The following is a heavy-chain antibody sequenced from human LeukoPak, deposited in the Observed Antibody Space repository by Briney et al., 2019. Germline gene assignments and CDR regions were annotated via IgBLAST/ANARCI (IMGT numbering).Heavy chain of an antibody. CDR1: GYTFTDYY. V-gene: IGHV1-2*02. D-gene: IGHD6-19*01. CDR3: ASSTIAVAGTGMDV. CDR2: INPNSGGT. Sequence: ASVKVSCKASGYTFTDYYLHRVRQAPGQGLEWMGWINPNSGGTNYAQKFQGRVTMTRDTSISTAYMELSRLRSDDTAVYYCASSTIAVAGTGMDVWGQGTTVTVSS. J-gene: IGHJ6*02.